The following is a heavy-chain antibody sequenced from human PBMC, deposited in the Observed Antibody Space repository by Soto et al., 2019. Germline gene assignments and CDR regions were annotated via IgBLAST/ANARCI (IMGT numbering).Heavy chain of an antibody. CDR3: ARGTRVGGFGELQY. V-gene: IGHV3-74*01. Sequence: EVQLVESGGGLVQPGGSLSLSGAAFDFTSITYWRNWFGKAPGKGLAWVSRTINDGSNTNYADSVKGRFTISRDNAKNTLYLQMNSLRAEDTAVYYCARGTRVGGFGELQYWGQGALVTVSS. CDR1: DFTSITYW. CDR2: TINDGSNT. J-gene: IGHJ4*02. D-gene: IGHD3-10*01.